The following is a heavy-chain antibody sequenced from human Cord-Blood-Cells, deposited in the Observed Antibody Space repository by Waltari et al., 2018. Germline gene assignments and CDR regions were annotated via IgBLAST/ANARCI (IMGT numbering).Heavy chain of an antibody. CDR2: IIPIFGTA. CDR1: GGTFSSYA. J-gene: IGHJ5*02. D-gene: IGHD2-2*02. V-gene: IGHV1-69*12. CDR3: ARAFCSSTSCYRVVWFDP. Sequence: QVQLVQSGAEVKKPGSSVKVSCKASGGTFSSYAISWVRKAPGQGLEWMGGIIPIFGTANYAQKFQGRVTITADESTSTAYMELSSLRSEDTAVYYCARAFCSSTSCYRVVWFDPWGQGTLVTVSS.